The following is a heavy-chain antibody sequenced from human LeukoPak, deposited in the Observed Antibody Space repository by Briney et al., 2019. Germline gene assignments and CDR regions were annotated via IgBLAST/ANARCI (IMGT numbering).Heavy chain of an antibody. Sequence: GGSLRLSCAASGFTFSSYGMHWVRQAPGKGLEWVAFIRYDGSNKYYADSVKGRFTIYRDNSKNTLYLQMNSLRAEDTAVYYCAKIKSRLVATTNDVDYWGQGTLVTVSS. V-gene: IGHV3-30*02. CDR3: AKIKSRLVATTNDVDY. CDR2: IRYDGSNK. D-gene: IGHD1-26*01. J-gene: IGHJ4*02. CDR1: GFTFSSYG.